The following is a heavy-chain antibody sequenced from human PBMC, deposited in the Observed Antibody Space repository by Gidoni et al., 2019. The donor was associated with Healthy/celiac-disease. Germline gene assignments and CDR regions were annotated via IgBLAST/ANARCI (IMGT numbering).Heavy chain of an antibody. J-gene: IGHJ3*02. CDR3: ARVKRSDYDFWSGYLILGDAFDI. D-gene: IGHD3-3*01. V-gene: IGHV1-69*06. CDR1: GGTFSSYA. CDR2: IIPIFGTA. Sequence: KKPGSSVKVSCKASGGTFSSYAISWVRQAPGQGLEWMGGIIPIFGTANYAQKFQGRVTITADKYTSTAYMELSSLRSEDTAVYYCARVKRSDYDFWSGYLILGDAFDIWGQGTMVTVSS.